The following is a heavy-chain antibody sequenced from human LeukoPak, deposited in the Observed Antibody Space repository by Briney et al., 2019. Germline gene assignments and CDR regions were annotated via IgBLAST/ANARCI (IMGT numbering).Heavy chain of an antibody. CDR2: IYYSGST. CDR3: ARPLWVPARPGRWFDP. CDR1: GGSISSSSYY. V-gene: IGHV4-39*01. D-gene: IGHD6-6*01. Sequence: ASETLSLTCTVSGGSISSSSYYWGWIRQPPGKGLEWIGSIYYSGSTYYNPSLKSRVTISVDTSKTQFSLKLSSVTAADTAVYSCARPLWVPARPGRWFDPWGQGTLVTVSS. J-gene: IGHJ5*02.